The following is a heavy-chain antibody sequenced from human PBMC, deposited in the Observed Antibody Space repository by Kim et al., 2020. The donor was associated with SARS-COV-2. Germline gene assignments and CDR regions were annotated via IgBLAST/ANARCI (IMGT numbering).Heavy chain of an antibody. J-gene: IGHJ3*02. D-gene: IGHD3-3*01. V-gene: IGHV3-30*02. Sequence: RFTISRDNSKNPLYLQMNSLRAEDTAVYYCAKDRYYDFWSGYSGVDAFDIWGQGTMVTVSS. CDR3: AKDRYYDFWSGYSGVDAFDI.